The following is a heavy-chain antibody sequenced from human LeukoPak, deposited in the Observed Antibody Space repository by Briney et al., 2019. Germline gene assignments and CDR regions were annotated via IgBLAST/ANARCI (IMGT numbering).Heavy chain of an antibody. V-gene: IGHV7-4-1*02. CDR1: GYTFTSYA. CDR2: INTNTGNP. CDR3: TSYGRYYDSSGLPYYFDY. Sequence: AASVKVSCKASGYTFTSYAMNWVRQAPGQGLEWMGWINTNTGNPTYAQGFTGRFVFSLDTSVSTAYLQISSLKAEDTAVYYCTSYGRYYDSSGLPYYFDYWGQGTLVTVSS. J-gene: IGHJ4*02. D-gene: IGHD3-22*01.